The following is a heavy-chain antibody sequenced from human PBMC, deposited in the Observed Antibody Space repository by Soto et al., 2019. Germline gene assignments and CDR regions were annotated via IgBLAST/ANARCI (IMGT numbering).Heavy chain of an antibody. D-gene: IGHD5-18*01. Sequence: ASVEVSWEDSGFTLTEISMRWPRHATRKGLEWRGGFDPEDGETIYAQKFQGRVTMTEDTSTDTAYMELSSLRSEDTAVYYCSTDMGRYSYGPLLGYRGQGILVT. CDR1: GFTLTEIS. CDR2: FDPEDGET. CDR3: STDMGRYSYGPLLGY. J-gene: IGHJ4*02. V-gene: IGHV1-24*01.